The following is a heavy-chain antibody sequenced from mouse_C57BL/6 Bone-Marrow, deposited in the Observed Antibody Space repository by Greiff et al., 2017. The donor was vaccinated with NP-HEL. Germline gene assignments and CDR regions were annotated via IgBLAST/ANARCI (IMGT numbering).Heavy chain of an antibody. CDR1: GFSFNTYA. CDR2: IRSKSNNYAT. V-gene: IGHV10-1*01. J-gene: IGHJ3*01. Sequence: EVHLVESGGGLVQPKGSLKLSCAASGFSFNTYAMNWVRQAPGKGLEWVARIRSKSNNYATYYADSVKDRFTISRDDSESMLYLQMNNLKTEDTAMYYCVRHGLPWFAYWGQGTLVTVSA. CDR3: VRHGLPWFAY.